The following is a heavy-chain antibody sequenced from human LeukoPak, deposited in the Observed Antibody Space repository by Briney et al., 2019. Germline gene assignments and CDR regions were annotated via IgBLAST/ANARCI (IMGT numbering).Heavy chain of an antibody. J-gene: IGHJ4*02. V-gene: IGHV1-2*02. CDR2: INPNSGGT. CDR1: GYTFTAYY. Sequence: ASVKVSCKASGYTFTAYYLQWVRQAPGQGLEWMGWINPNSGGTNFAQKFQGRVTMTRDTSISTAYMELGRLRSDDTAVYYCARASLPGLYSTGWYSFFYWGQGTLVTVSS. D-gene: IGHD6-19*01. CDR3: ARASLPGLYSTGWYSFFY.